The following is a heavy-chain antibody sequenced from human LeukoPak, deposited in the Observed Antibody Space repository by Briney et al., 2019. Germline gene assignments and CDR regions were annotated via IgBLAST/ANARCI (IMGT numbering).Heavy chain of an antibody. V-gene: IGHV3-15*01. J-gene: IGHJ4*02. D-gene: IGHD3-16*02. CDR2: IKSRNDGGTT. CDR3: ATANTYYDYVWGSARYIY. CDR1: GFTFSTAW. Sequence: PGGSLRLSCAGSGFTFSTAWLTWVRQTPGKGLEWVGHIKSRNDGGTTDYAAPVTGRFTISRDDSKNTVYLQMNSLKTEDTAVHYCATANTYYDYVWGSARYIYWGQGTLVTVPS.